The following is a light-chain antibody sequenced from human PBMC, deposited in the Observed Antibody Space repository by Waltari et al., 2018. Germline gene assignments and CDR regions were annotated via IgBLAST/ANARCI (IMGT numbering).Light chain of an antibody. Sequence: QSALTQPASVSGSPGQSITISCTGTSSDVGNYKRVSWYQQHPGKAPKLMIYAVSKRPSWVADRFSGSKSGDMSSLTISGLQPEDEAEYCCSSYAGSSKGVFGGGTKVTVL. V-gene: IGLV2-23*02. CDR2: AVS. CDR3: SSYAGSSKGV. J-gene: IGLJ2*01. CDR1: SSDVGNYKR.